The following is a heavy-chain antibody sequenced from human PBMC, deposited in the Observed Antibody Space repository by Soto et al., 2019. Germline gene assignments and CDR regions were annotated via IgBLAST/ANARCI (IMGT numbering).Heavy chain of an antibody. J-gene: IGHJ4*02. D-gene: IGHD5-18*01. CDR3: ARVRIAGVTTD. CDR1: GGSFSGYY. V-gene: IGHV4-34*01. Sequence: QVQLQQWGAGLLKPSETLSLTCAVYGGSFSGYYWSWIRQPPGKGLQWIGESNHVGNPNYNPSLRRRVRWSVDPSKDQFSLRLASVPAAGTAVYYCARVRIAGVTTDWGQGTLVIVSS. CDR2: SNHVGNP.